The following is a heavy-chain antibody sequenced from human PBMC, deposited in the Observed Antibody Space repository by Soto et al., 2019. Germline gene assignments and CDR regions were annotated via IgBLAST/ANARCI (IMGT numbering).Heavy chain of an antibody. Sequence: EVQLVESGGGLVKPGESLRLSCAASGFTFTYAWLNWVRQVPGKGLEWVGRIKGKTDGGTTDYAAPVKGRFTISRDYSKNALYLQMNNLKTEDTAVYYCTSDDHTISYCRYTIDVWGRGTTVTVSS. CDR3: TSDDHTISYCRYTIDV. D-gene: IGHD1-1*01. CDR1: GFTFTYAW. J-gene: IGHJ6*02. V-gene: IGHV3-15*07. CDR2: IKGKTDGGTT.